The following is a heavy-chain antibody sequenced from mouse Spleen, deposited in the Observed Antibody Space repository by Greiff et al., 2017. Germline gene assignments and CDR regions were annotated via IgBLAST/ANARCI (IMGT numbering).Heavy chain of an antibody. CDR1: GFTFSSYG. CDR2: ISSGGSYT. V-gene: IGHV5-6*01. D-gene: IGHD4-1*01. Sequence: EVKLVESGGDLVKPGGSLKLSCAASGFTFSSYGMSWVRQTPDKRLEWVATISSGGSYTYYPDSVKGRFTISRDNAKNTLYLQMSSLKSEDTAMYYCARHSVTGAEFDYWGQGTTLTVSS. J-gene: IGHJ2*01. CDR3: ARHSVTGAEFDY.